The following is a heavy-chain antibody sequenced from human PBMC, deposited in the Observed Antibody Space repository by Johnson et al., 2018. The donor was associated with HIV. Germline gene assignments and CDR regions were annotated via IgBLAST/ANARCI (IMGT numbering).Heavy chain of an antibody. V-gene: IGHV3-74*02. D-gene: IGHD2-21*01. CDR3: ARVGYSLDAFDI. Sequence: VQLVESGGGVVQPGRSLRLSCAASGFTFSSYAMHWVRQAPGKGLVWVSRINSDGSSTSYADSVKGRFTISRDNAKNTLYLQMNSLRAEETAGYYCARVGYSLDAFDIWGQGTMVTVSS. CDR2: INSDGSST. J-gene: IGHJ3*02. CDR1: GFTFSSYA.